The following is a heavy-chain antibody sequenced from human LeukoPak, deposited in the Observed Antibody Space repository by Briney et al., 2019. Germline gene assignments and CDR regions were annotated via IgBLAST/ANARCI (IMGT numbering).Heavy chain of an antibody. CDR3: ARQNSGYDPADY. V-gene: IGHV4-39*01. Sequence: SQTLSLTCTVSGVSISSGGYYWRWLRQPPGKGLEWIGYIYYSGSTYYNPSLKSRVTISVDTSKNQFSLKLSSVTAADTAVYYCARQNSGYDPADYWGQGTLVTVSS. CDR2: IYYSGST. J-gene: IGHJ4*02. D-gene: IGHD5-12*01. CDR1: GVSISSGGYY.